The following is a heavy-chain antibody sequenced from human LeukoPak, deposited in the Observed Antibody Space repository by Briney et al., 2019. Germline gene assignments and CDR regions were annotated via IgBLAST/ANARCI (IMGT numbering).Heavy chain of an antibody. V-gene: IGHV3-9*01. CDR2: ISWNSGSI. J-gene: IGHJ3*02. D-gene: IGHD2-21*02. CDR3: AKAIVVVTEGAFDI. CDR1: GFTFSSYA. Sequence: PGGSLRLSCAASGFTFSSYAMSWVRQAPGKGLEWVSGISWNSGSIGYADSVKGRFTISRDNAKNSLYLQMNSLRAEDTALYYCAKAIVVVTEGAFDIWGQGTMVTVSS.